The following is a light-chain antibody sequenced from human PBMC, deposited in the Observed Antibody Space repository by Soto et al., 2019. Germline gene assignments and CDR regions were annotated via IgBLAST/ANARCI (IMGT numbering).Light chain of an antibody. V-gene: IGLV2-23*01. J-gene: IGLJ3*02. CDR1: SSDVGSYNL. CDR3: CSYAGSSTWV. CDR2: EGT. Sequence: QSVLTQPASVSGSPGQSITISCTGTSSDVGSYNLVSWYQQHPGKAPKLMIYEGTKRPSGVSNRFSGSKSGITASLTISGLQVEDEADYYCCSYAGSSTWVFGGGTQLTVL.